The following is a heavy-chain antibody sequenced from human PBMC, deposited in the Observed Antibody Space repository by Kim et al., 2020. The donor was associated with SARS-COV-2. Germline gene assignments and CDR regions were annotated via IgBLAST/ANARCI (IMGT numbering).Heavy chain of an antibody. J-gene: IGHJ6*02. Sequence: GGSLRLSCAASGFTFSSYWMSWVRQAPGKGLEWVANIKQDGSEKYYVDSVKGRFTISRDNAKNSLYLQMNSLRAEDTAVYYCARDRHCSSTSCADYYYYGMDVWGQGTTVTVSS. D-gene: IGHD2-2*01. CDR2: IKQDGSEK. V-gene: IGHV3-7*01. CDR1: GFTFSSYW. CDR3: ARDRHCSSTSCADYYYYGMDV.